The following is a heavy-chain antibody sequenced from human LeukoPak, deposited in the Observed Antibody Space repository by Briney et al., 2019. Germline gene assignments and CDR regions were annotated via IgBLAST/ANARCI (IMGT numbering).Heavy chain of an antibody. CDR3: ARVGSSNSHYDF. V-gene: IGHV4-38-2*02. CDR2: LSHSGAT. CDR1: GSSITSVSY. D-gene: IGHD3-10*01. Sequence: SETLSLTCSVSGSSITSVSYWAWIRQTPEKGLEWIGSLSHSGATYCNPSLTSRLSTSVDTSNHRFSLTLRSVTAADTAVYYCARVGSSNSHYDFWGPGTLVTVSS. J-gene: IGHJ4*02.